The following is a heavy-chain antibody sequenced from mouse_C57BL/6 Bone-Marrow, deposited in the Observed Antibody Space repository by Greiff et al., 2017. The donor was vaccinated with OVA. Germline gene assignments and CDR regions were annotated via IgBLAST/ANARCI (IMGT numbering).Heavy chain of an antibody. CDR3: ARSLDSSGYGAWFAY. Sequence: VQLQQSGAELVRPGASVKLSCKASGYTFTDYYINWVKQRPGQGLEWIARIYPGSGNTYYNEKFKGKATLTAEKSSSTAYMQLSSLTSEDSAVYFCARSLDSSGYGAWFAYWGQGTLVTVSA. CDR1: GYTFTDYY. CDR2: IYPGSGNT. D-gene: IGHD3-2*02. J-gene: IGHJ3*01. V-gene: IGHV1-76*01.